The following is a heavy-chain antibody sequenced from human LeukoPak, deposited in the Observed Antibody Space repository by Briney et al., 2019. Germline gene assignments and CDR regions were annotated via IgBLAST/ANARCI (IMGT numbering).Heavy chain of an antibody. J-gene: IGHJ1*01. Sequence: SETLSLTCTVSGYSISSGYHWGWIRQPPGRGLEWIGSIYHGGSTYYNPSLKSRVTISVDTSKNQFSLKLRSVTAADTAVYYCARVVQSTDSSGFYLPEYFQHWGQGTLVTVSS. CDR3: ARVVQSTDSSGFYLPEYFQH. CDR2: IYHGGST. V-gene: IGHV4-38-2*02. D-gene: IGHD3-22*01. CDR1: GYSISSGYH.